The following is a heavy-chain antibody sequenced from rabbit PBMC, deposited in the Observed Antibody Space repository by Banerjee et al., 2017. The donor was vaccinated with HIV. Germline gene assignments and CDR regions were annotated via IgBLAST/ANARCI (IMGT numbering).Heavy chain of an antibody. CDR2: IWTGSAGST. Sequence: QEQLEESGGDLVKPEGSLTLTCTASGFSFSSGYDMCWVRQAPGKGLEWIACIWTGSAGSTDYATWAKGRYTISKTSSTTVTLQMTSLTAADTGTYFCARGFYGGGDAFDLWGPGTLVTVS. V-gene: IGHV1S45*01. J-gene: IGHJ4*01. CDR1: GFSFSSGYD. CDR3: ARGFYGGGDAFDL. D-gene: IGHD4-2*01.